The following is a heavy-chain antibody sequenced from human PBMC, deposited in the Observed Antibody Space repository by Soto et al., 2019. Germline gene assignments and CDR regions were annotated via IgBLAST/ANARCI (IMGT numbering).Heavy chain of an antibody. Sequence: GGSQRLSCAASGFTFRSYARKWVRQAPGKGLEWVSLIGESGTPTYYADSVKGRFTISRDNSGNTLFLEMYSLRAEDTAVYYCARYIPGVRYYGMDVWGQGTTVTVSS. D-gene: IGHD2-2*01. CDR1: GFTFRSYA. V-gene: IGHV3-23*01. CDR3: ARYIPGVRYYGMDV. J-gene: IGHJ6*02. CDR2: IGESGTPT.